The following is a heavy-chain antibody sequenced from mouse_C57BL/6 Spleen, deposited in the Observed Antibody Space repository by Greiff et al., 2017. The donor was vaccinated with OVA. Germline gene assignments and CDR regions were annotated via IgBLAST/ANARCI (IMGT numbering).Heavy chain of an antibody. J-gene: IGHJ2*01. CDR2: IYPRSGNT. Sequence: VKLQQSGAELARPGASVKLSCKASGYTFTSYGISWVKQRTGQGLEWIGEIYPRSGNTYYNEKFKGKATLTADKSSSTAYMELRSLTSEDSAVYFCARSFYDGYSLDYWGQGTTLTVSS. CDR1: GYTFTSYG. CDR3: ARSFYDGYSLDY. V-gene: IGHV1-81*01. D-gene: IGHD2-3*01.